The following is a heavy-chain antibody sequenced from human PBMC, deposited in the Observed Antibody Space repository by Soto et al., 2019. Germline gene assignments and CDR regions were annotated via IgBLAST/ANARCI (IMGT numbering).Heavy chain of an antibody. V-gene: IGHV3-11*01. Sequence: GGSLRLSCAASGFTFSDNYMTWIRQAPGKGLEWVSYISSTGSAIYYADSVKGRFTISRDNAKNSLYLQLNSLRAEDTAVYHCARFVVVRDFDSWGQGTLVTVSS. CDR2: ISSTGSAI. CDR1: GFTFSDNY. J-gene: IGHJ4*02. CDR3: ARFVVVRDFDS. D-gene: IGHD3-3*01.